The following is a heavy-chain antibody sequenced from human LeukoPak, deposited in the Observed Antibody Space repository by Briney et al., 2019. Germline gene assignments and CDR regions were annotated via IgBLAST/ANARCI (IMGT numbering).Heavy chain of an antibody. D-gene: IGHD1-1*01. J-gene: IGHJ4*02. CDR1: GYTFTNLD. CDR2: MSPNSGDT. V-gene: IGHV1-8*01. CDR3: ASNPPNTGDFYY. Sequence: ASVRVSCKASGYTFTNLDINWLRQAPGQGLEWMGWMSPNSGDTGYAQKFQGRVSMTRDTSISTAYMELSSLRSEDTAVYYCASNPPNTGDFYYWGLGSLVTVSS.